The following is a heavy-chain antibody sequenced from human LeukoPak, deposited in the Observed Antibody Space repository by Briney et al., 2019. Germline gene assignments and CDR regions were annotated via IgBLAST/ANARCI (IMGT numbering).Heavy chain of an antibody. Sequence: GESLKIPCKVSGYSFTNYWIGWVRQMPGKGLEWMGIIYPADSDTKYSPSFQGQVTISADKSISTAYLQWSSLKASDTAIYYCARPTRGALFDYWGQGTLVTVSS. V-gene: IGHV5-51*01. D-gene: IGHD3-10*01. CDR3: ARPTRGALFDY. J-gene: IGHJ4*02. CDR1: GYSFTNYW. CDR2: IYPADSDT.